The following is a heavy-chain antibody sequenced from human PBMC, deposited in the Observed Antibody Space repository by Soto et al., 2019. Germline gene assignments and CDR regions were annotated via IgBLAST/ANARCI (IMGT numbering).Heavy chain of an antibody. CDR3: ARDHYDFWSGYWNAGGDWFDP. Sequence: ASVKVSCKASGYTFTSYGISWVRQAPGQGLEWMGWISAYNGNTNYAQKLQGRVTMTTDTSTSTAYMELRSLRSDDTAVYYCARDHYDFWSGYWNAGGDWFDPWGQGTLVTVSS. CDR1: GYTFTSYG. D-gene: IGHD3-3*01. V-gene: IGHV1-18*01. CDR2: ISAYNGNT. J-gene: IGHJ5*02.